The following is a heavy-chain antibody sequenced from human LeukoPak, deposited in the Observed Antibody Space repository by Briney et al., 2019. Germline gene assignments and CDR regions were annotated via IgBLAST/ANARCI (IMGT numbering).Heavy chain of an antibody. CDR1: GGSISSSSYY. CDR3: ARDSSIYDSSGYYGSRPLFWVDY. CDR2: IYYSGST. V-gene: IGHV4-39*07. J-gene: IGHJ4*02. Sequence: KPSETLSLTCTVSGGSISSSSYYWGWIRQPPGKGLEWIGSIYYSGSTYYNPSLKSRVTISVDTSKNQFSLKLSSVTAADTAVYYCARDSSIYDSSGYYGSRPLFWVDYWGQGTLVTVSS. D-gene: IGHD3-22*01.